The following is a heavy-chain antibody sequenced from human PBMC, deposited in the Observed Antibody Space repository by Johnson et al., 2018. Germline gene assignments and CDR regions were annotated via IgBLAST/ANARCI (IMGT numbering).Heavy chain of an antibody. CDR2: INPSGAGT. D-gene: IGHD1-1*01. Sequence: VQLVESGAEVKKPGASVKVSCKASGYTFTSFHVHWVRQAPGQGLEWMGIINPSGAGTTYSQKFQGRVTVTRDTSTSTVYMEVNSLRSEDTAVYYCARASHRNNWYHYGLDVWGQGTTVTVSS. V-gene: IGHV1-46*01. CDR3: ARASHRNNWYHYGLDV. J-gene: IGHJ6*02. CDR1: GYTFTSFH.